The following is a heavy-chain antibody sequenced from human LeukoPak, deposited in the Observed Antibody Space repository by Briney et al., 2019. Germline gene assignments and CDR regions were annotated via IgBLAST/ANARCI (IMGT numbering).Heavy chain of an antibody. D-gene: IGHD3-10*01. CDR1: GFTFGTYT. CDR2: ISSSSSTK. V-gene: IGHV3-48*02. Sequence: GGSLSLSCAASGFTFGTYTINWVRQAPGKGLEWVSYISSSSSTKYYADSVKGRFTISRDNPKNSLFLQMSSLRDEDTAVYFCARDRGFGEMDYWGQGTLVTVSS. CDR3: ARDRGFGEMDY. J-gene: IGHJ4*02.